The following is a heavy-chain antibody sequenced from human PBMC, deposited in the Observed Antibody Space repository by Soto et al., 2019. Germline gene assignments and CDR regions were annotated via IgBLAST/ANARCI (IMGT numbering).Heavy chain of an antibody. V-gene: IGHV1-8*01. Sequence: GASVKVSCKASGYTFTSYDINWVRQATGQGLEWMGWMNPNSGNTGYAQKFQGGVTMTRNTSISTAYMELSSLRSEDTAVYYCARGRVVRGVYDAFDIWGQGTMVTVSS. J-gene: IGHJ3*02. CDR3: ARGRVVRGVYDAFDI. CDR1: GYTFTSYD. CDR2: MNPNSGNT. D-gene: IGHD3-10*01.